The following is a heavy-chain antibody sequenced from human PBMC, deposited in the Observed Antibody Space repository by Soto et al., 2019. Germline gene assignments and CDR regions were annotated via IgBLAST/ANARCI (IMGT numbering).Heavy chain of an antibody. CDR2: IITILGIA. CDR3: ARGSSNSWYKPGGFCDY. Sequence: QVQLVQSGAEVKKPGSSVKVSCKASGGTFSSYTISWVRQAPGQGLEWMGRIITILGIANYAQKFQGRVTIPADKSTSTAYMELSSLRSEDTAVYYCARGSSNSWYKPGGFCDYWGQGTLVTVSS. D-gene: IGHD6-13*01. CDR1: GGTFSSYT. V-gene: IGHV1-69*02. J-gene: IGHJ4*02.